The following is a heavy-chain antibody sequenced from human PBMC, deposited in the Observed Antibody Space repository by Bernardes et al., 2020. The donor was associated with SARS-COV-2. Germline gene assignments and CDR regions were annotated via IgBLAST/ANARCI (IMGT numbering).Heavy chain of an antibody. J-gene: IGHJ4*02. CDR3: AKDGSNYDYFDY. CDR2: ISGSGGST. Sequence: VCALLLSCAASGFTFRSSAMSWVRQAPGPGLEWVSAISGSGGSTYYADSVKGRFTISRDNSKNTLYLQMNSLRAEDTAVYYCAKDGSNYDYFDYWGQGTLVTVSS. CDR1: GFTFRSSA. D-gene: IGHD3-3*01. V-gene: IGHV3-23*01.